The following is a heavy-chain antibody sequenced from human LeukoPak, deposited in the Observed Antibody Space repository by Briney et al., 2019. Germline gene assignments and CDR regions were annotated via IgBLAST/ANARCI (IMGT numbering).Heavy chain of an antibody. V-gene: IGHV4-59*08. D-gene: IGHD3-10*01. J-gene: IGHJ4*02. CDR2: IYYSGST. CDR1: GGSISSYY. CDR3: ARTRDEYYYCSGSPYYFDY. Sequence: SETLSLTCTVSGGSISSYYWSWIRQPPGKGLEWIGYIYYSGSTNYNPSLKSRVTISVDTSKNQFSLKLSSVTAADTAVYYCARTRDEYYYCSGSPYYFDYWGQGTLLT.